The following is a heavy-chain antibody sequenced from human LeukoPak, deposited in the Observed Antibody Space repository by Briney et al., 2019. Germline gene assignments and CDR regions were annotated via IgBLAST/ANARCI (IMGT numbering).Heavy chain of an antibody. V-gene: IGHV3-30*04. CDR1: GFTFSSYA. CDR3: AKDFRYFDFFDY. J-gene: IGHJ4*02. CDR2: ISYDGSNK. D-gene: IGHD3-9*01. Sequence: QPGGSLRLSCAASGFTFSSYAMHWVRQAPGKGLEWVAVISYDGSNKYYADSVKGRFTISGDNSKNTLYLQMNSLRAEDTAVYYCAKDFRYFDFFDYWGQGTLVTVSS.